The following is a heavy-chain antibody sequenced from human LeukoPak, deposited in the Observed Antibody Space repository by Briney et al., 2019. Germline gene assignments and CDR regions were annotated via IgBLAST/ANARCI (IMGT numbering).Heavy chain of an antibody. CDR2: IKQDGSER. Sequence: GGSLRLSCAASGFTFGSYVMSWVRQAPGKGLEWVANIKQDGSERYYVDSVKGRFTISRDNAKNSLYLQMNSLRAEDTAVYYCARGGFRFFAHWGQGTLVTVSS. V-gene: IGHV3-7*04. J-gene: IGHJ5*02. CDR1: GFTFGSYV. D-gene: IGHD3-22*01. CDR3: ARGGFRFFAH.